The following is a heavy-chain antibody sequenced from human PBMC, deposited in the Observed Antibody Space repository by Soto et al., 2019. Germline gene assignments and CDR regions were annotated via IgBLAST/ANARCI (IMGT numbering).Heavy chain of an antibody. Sequence: GGSLRLSCAASGFTFSSYSMNWVRQAPGKGLEWVSSISSSSSYIYYADSVKGRFTISRDNAKNSLYLQMNSLRAEDTAVYYCERDLGDSSGYYYEYYFDYWGQGTLVTVSS. D-gene: IGHD3-22*01. J-gene: IGHJ4*02. CDR2: ISSSSSYI. CDR3: ERDLGDSSGYYYEYYFDY. CDR1: GFTFSSYS. V-gene: IGHV3-21*01.